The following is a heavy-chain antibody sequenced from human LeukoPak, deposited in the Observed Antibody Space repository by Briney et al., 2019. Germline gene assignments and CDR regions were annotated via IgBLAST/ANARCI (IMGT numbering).Heavy chain of an antibody. Sequence: ASVKVSCKASGYTFTGYYMHWVRQAPVQGLEWMGWINPNSGGTNYAQKFQGRVTMTRDTSISTAYMELSRLRSDDTAVYYCAREGLLSGSYNFDYWGQGTLVTVSS. CDR2: INPNSGGT. D-gene: IGHD1-26*01. J-gene: IGHJ4*02. CDR1: GYTFTGYY. V-gene: IGHV1-2*02. CDR3: AREGLLSGSYNFDY.